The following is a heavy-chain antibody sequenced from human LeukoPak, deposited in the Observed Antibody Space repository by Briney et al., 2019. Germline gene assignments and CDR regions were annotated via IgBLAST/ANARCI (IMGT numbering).Heavy chain of an antibody. CDR3: AGDGDGYNFGRFDY. Sequence: SVKVSCKASGGTFSSYAISWVRQAPGQGPEWMGGIIPIFGTANYAQKFQGRVTITADESTSTAYMELSSLRSEDTAVYYCAGDGDGYNFGRFDYWGQGTLVTVSS. CDR1: GGTFSSYA. J-gene: IGHJ4*02. CDR2: IIPIFGTA. V-gene: IGHV1-69*13. D-gene: IGHD5-24*01.